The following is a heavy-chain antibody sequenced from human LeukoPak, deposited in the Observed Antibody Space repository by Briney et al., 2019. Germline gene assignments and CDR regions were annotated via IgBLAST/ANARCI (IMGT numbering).Heavy chain of an antibody. CDR2: IKHDGSEK. CDR3: ATDRGWRTSGYYLYYFEY. J-gene: IGHJ4*02. Sequence: GGSLRLSRAASGFIFTNYFMSWVRQAPGKGLEWVASIKHDGSEKYYVDSVRGRFTSSRDNTMNSLYLQMSSLRAEDTAVYYCATDRGWRTSGYYLYYFEYWGQGTLVTYSS. V-gene: IGHV3-7*01. D-gene: IGHD3-3*01. CDR1: GFIFTNYF.